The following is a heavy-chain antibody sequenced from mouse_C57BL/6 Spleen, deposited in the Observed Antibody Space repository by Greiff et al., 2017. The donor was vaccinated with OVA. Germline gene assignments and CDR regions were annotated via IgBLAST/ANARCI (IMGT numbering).Heavy chain of an antibody. CDR1: GYAFSSYW. D-gene: IGHD1-1*01. CDR3: ARRVYGSSYDYAMDY. CDR2: IYPGDGDT. V-gene: IGHV1-80*01. Sequence: VQLQESGAELVKPGASVKISCKASGYAFSSYWMNWVKQRPGKGLEWIGQIYPGDGDTNYNGKFKGKATLTADKSSSTAYMQLSSLTSEDSAVYFCARRVYGSSYDYAMDYWGQGTSVTVSS. J-gene: IGHJ4*01.